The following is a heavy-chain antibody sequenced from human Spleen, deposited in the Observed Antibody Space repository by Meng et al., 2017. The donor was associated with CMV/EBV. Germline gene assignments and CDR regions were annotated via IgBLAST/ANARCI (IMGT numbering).Heavy chain of an antibody. CDR2: ISGYSGNT. D-gene: IGHD7-27*01. V-gene: IGHV1-18*01. J-gene: IGHJ4*02. Sequence: ASVKVSCKASGYPFTTYAIDWVRQAPGHGLEWVGWISGYSGNTDYAQKVQGRVTLTIDTSTSTAYMELRSLRSDDTAVYYCARDNNWGPDYWGQGTLVTVSS. CDR3: ARDNNWGPDY. CDR1: GYPFTTYA.